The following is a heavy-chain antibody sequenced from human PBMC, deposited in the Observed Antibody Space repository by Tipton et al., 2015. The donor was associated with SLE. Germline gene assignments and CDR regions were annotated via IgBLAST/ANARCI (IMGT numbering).Heavy chain of an antibody. V-gene: IGHV1-69*01. CDR3: ARAPYSSSWYWYSRWFDP. D-gene: IGHD6-13*01. CDR2: IIPMFGTA. J-gene: IGHJ5*02. Sequence: QSGAEVKKPGSSVKVSCMASGGTFSNYAISWLRQAPGQGLEWMGGIIPMFGTANYAHKFQDRVTITADESTSTAYMELSSLRSEDTAVYYCARAPYSSSWYWYSRWFDPWGQGTLVTVSS. CDR1: GGTFSNYA.